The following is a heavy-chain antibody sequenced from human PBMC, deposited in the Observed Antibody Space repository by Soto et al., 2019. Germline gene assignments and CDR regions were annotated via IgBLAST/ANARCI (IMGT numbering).Heavy chain of an antibody. Sequence: PVESLKISGEGSGYSFTSYCIGWVRQMPWKGLEWMGIIYPGDSDTRYTPSFQRQVIISADKSVTTAYLQWSSLKASNTAMYHCASLAVHNWNYPTGAGPPFDYWGQGTLLTVS. D-gene: IGHD1-7*01. V-gene: IGHV5-51*01. J-gene: IGHJ4*02. CDR3: ASLAVHNWNYPTGAGPPFDY. CDR1: GYSFTSYC. CDR2: IYPGDSDT.